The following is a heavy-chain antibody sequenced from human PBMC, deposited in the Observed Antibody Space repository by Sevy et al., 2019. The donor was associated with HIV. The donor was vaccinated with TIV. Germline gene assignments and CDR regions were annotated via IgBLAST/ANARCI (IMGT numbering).Heavy chain of an antibody. V-gene: IGHV4-4*07. CDR3: ARHSSGYYFNFEY. J-gene: IGHJ4*02. CDR1: GGSIISHY. CDR2: IYTSGST. D-gene: IGHD3-22*01. Sequence: SETLSLTCTVSGGSIISHYWNWIRQPAGKGLEWIGRIYTSGSTNYNPSLKSRVTMSIDTSKNQFSLKLSSVTAADTAVYYCARHSSGYYFNFEYWGQGTLVTVSS.